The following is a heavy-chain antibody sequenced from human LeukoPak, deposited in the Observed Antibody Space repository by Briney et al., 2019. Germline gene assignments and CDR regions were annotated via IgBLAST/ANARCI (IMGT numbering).Heavy chain of an antibody. CDR1: GYTFTSYA. D-gene: IGHD2-2*01. V-gene: IGHV7-4-1*02. CDR3: AMLKYCSSTSCSVGGY. J-gene: IGHJ4*02. CDR2: INTNTGNP. Sequence: ASVTVPCKASGYTFTSYAMNWVRQAPGQGLEWMGWINTNTGNPTYAQGFTGRFVFSLDTSVSTAYLQISSLKAEDTAVYYCAMLKYCSSTSCSVGGYWGQGTLVTVSS.